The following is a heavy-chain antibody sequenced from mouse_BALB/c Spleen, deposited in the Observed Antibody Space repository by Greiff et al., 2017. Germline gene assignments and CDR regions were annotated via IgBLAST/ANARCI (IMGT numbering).Heavy chain of an antibody. D-gene: IGHD2-1*01. J-gene: IGHJ3*01. V-gene: IGHV1-54*01. CDR1: GYAFTNYL. CDR3: ARSAYGNYVWFAY. Sequence: VQLQQSGAELVRPGTSVKVSCKASGYAFTNYLIEWVKQRPGQGLEWIGVIIPGSGGTNYNEKFKGKATLTADKSSSTAYMKLNSLTSDDSAVYFGARSAYGNYVWFAYWGQGTLVTVSA. CDR2: IIPGSGGT.